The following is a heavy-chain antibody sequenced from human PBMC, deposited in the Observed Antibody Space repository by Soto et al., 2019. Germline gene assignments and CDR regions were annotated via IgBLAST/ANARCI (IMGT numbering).Heavy chain of an antibody. CDR2: IYYSGST. V-gene: IGHV4-30-4*01. CDR1: GGSISSGDYY. J-gene: IGHJ6*02. D-gene: IGHD1-26*01. Sequence: QVQLQESGPGLVKPSQTLSLTCTVSGGSISSGDYYWSWIRQPPGKGLEWIGYIYYSGSTYYNPSLESRVTISVHTSKNQFSLKLSSVTAADTAVYYCAREELGIPYYYTGMEVWGQGTTVTVSS. CDR3: AREELGIPYYYTGMEV.